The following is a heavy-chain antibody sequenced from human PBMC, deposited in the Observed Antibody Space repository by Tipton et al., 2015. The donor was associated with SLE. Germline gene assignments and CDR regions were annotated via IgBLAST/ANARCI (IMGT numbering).Heavy chain of an antibody. CDR2: IYYSGST. CDR1: GGSISSYY. D-gene: IGHD7-27*01. V-gene: IGHV4-59*08. CDR3: ARHISPLGAFDI. Sequence: TLSLTCTVSGGSISSYYWSWIRQPPGKGLEWIGIIYYSGSTNYNPSLKSRVTISVDTSKNQFSLKRSSVTAADTAVYYCARHISPLGAFDIWGQGTMVTVSS. J-gene: IGHJ3*02.